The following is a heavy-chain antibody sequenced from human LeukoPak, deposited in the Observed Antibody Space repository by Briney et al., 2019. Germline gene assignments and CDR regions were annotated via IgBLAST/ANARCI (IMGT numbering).Heavy chain of an antibody. J-gene: IGHJ4*02. V-gene: IGHV1-69*13. CDR3: AREGVVVPAALDY. Sequence: SVKVSCKASGGTFSSYAISWVRQAPGQGLEWMGGIIPIFGTANYAQKFQGRVTITADESTSTAYMELSSLRSEDTAVYYCAREGVVVPAALDYWGQGTLVTVSS. D-gene: IGHD2-2*01. CDR1: GGTFSSYA. CDR2: IIPIFGTA.